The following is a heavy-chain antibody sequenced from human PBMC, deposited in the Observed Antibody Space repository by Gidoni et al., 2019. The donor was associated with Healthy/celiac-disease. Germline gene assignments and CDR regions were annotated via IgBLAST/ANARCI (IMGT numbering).Heavy chain of an antibody. D-gene: IGHD3-10*01. V-gene: IGHV4-4*07. CDR3: ARDVPGSGSYYNLFDY. CDR1: GGSISRYY. J-gene: IGHJ4*02. CDR2: IYTSGST. Sequence: QVQLQESGPGLVKPSETLSLTCTVSGGSISRYYWSWIRQPAGKGLEWIGRIYTSGSTTYNPSLKRRVTMSVDTSKNQFSLKLSSVTAADTAVYYCARDVPGSGSYYNLFDYWGQGTLVTVSS.